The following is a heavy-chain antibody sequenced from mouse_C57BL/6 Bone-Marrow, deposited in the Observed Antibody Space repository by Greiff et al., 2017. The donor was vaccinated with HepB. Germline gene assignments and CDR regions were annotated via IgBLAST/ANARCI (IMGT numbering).Heavy chain of an antibody. CDR1: GYTFTSYW. J-gene: IGHJ2*01. D-gene: IGHD1-1*01. Sequence: QVQLKQPGAELVKPGASVKMSCKASGYTFTSYWITWVKQRPGQGLEWIGDISPGSGSTNYNEKFNSKATLTVDTSSSTASMQLSSLTSEDSAVYYCARVDYYGSPYYFDYWGQGTTLTVSS. CDR3: ARVDYYGSPYYFDY. V-gene: IGHV1-55*01. CDR2: ISPGSGST.